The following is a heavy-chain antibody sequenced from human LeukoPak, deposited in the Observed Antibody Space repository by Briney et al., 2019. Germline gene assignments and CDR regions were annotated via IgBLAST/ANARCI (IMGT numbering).Heavy chain of an antibody. Sequence: GGSLRLSCAASGFTFSSYAMSWVRQAPGTGLEWVSAISGSGGSTYYADSVKGRFTISRDNSKNTLYLQMNSLRAGDTAVYYCAKSDTAKYYFDYWGQGTLVTVSS. CDR3: AKSDTAKYYFDY. CDR1: GFTFSSYA. J-gene: IGHJ4*02. D-gene: IGHD5-18*01. CDR2: ISGSGGST. V-gene: IGHV3-23*01.